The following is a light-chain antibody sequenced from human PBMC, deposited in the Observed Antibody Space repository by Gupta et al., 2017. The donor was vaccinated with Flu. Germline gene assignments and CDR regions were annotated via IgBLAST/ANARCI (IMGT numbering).Light chain of an antibody. CDR1: QSLLNIDGHSY. CDR3: RQTLQTPLT. V-gene: IGKV2-28*01. CDR2: LVS. J-gene: IGKJ4*01. Sequence: DIVVTQSPLSLPVTPGEPASISCRSSQSLLNIDGHSYLDWYVQKPGQSPQLLIYLVSNRASGVPDRFSGRGSGTDFTLKISRVEAEDVGVYYCRQTLQTPLTFGGGTKVEIK.